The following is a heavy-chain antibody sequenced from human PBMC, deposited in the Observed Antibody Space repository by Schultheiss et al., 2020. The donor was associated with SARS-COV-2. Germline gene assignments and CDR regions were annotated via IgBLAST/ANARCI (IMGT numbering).Heavy chain of an antibody. CDR3: TRAGTTPHLTTYYYYYYGMDV. D-gene: IGHD4/OR15-4a*01. CDR1: GFTFSGSA. Sequence: GGSLRLSCAASGFTFSGSAMHWVRQASGKGLEWVGRIRSKANSYATAYAASVKGRFTISRDDSKNTAYLQMNSLKTEDTAVYYCTRAGTTPHLTTYYYYYYGMDVWGQGTTVTVSS. J-gene: IGHJ6*02. CDR2: IRSKANSYAT. V-gene: IGHV3-73*01.